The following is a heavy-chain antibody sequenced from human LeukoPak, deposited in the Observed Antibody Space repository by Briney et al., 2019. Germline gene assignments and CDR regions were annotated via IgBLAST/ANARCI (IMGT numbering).Heavy chain of an antibody. Sequence: SETLSLTCTVSGGSISSYYWSWIRQPPGKGLEWIGYIYYSGSTNYNPSLKSRVTISVDTSKNQFSLKLSSVTAADTAVYYCAKGSSYYYDSSGYYYAGDAFDIWGQGTMVTVSS. CDR2: IYYSGST. D-gene: IGHD3-22*01. CDR1: GGSISSYY. J-gene: IGHJ3*02. CDR3: AKGSSYYYDSSGYYYAGDAFDI. V-gene: IGHV4-59*01.